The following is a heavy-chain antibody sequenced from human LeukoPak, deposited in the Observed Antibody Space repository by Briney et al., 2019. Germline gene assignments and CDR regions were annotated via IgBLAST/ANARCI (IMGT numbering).Heavy chain of an antibody. J-gene: IGHJ4*02. V-gene: IGHV3-48*01. CDR1: GFTFSSYW. CDR2: ISSSGSTI. Sequence: PGGSLRLSCAASGFTFSSYWMNWVRQAPGKGLEWVSYISSSGSTIYYADSVKGRFTISRDNSKNTLYLQMKSLRAEDTAVYYCARSPEMATIEVDYWGQGTLVAVSS. CDR3: ARSPEMATIEVDY. D-gene: IGHD5-24*01.